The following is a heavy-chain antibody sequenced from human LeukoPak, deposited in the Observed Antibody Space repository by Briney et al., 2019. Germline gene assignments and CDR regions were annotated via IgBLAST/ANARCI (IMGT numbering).Heavy chain of an antibody. D-gene: IGHD3-22*01. J-gene: IGHJ4*02. CDR3: ARDYDSSGYVDY. CDR2: ISYDGSNK. V-gene: IGHV3-30*01. Sequence: GGSLRLSCAASGFTFSSYAMLWVRQAPSKGLEWVAVISYDGSNKYYADSVKGRFTISRDNSKNTLYLQMNSLRAEDTAVYYCARDYDSSGYVDYWGQGTLVTVSS. CDR1: GFTFSSYA.